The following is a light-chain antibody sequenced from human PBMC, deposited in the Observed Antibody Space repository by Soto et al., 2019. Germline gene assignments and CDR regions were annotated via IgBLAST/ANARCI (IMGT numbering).Light chain of an antibody. CDR3: QQSNSFPLT. CDR2: AAS. J-gene: IGKJ4*01. CDR1: QGIRTW. Sequence: DIQMTLYQSSLSASVGARAAIPCRASQGIRTWLAWYQQTPGKAPKVLSYAASSLQSGVPSRFRGSGSGTDFTLTISSLKPEDSETYYCQQSNSFPLTFGGGTMVDIK. V-gene: IGKV1-12*01.